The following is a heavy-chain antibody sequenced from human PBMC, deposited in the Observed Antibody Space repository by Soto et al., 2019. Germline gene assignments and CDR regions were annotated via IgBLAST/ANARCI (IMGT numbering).Heavy chain of an antibody. CDR2: INPTGGST. V-gene: IGHV1-46*01. CDR3: ARADAYGDYDY. J-gene: IGHJ4*02. D-gene: IGHD4-17*01. Sequence: QVQLVQSGAEVEKPGASVKVTCKASGYTFINYYMHWVRQAPGQGLEWMGIINPTGGSTTYAQKFQGRGTVTRDTSTSTGYMELSSLRSDDTAVYYCARADAYGDYDYWGQGTLVTVSS. CDR1: GYTFINYY.